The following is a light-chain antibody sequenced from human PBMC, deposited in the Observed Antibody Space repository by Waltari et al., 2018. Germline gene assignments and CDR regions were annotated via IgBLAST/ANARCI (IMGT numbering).Light chain of an antibody. CDR2: EVS. CDR1: SSDVGSYNL. Sequence: QSALTQPASVSGSPGQSITISCTGTSSDVGSYNLVSWYQPHPGKAPKLMTYEVSKRPSGVSNRFSGSKSGNTASLTISGLKAEDEADYYCCSYAGSSTFVVFGGGTKLTVL. J-gene: IGLJ2*01. CDR3: CSYAGSSTFVV. V-gene: IGLV2-23*02.